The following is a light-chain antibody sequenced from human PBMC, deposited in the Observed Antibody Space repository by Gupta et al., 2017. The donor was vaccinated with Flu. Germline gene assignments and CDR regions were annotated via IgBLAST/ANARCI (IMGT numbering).Light chain of an antibody. CDR1: RSVSSH. Sequence: PATRSLLPGERATLACRASRSVSSHLAWYPPTPGQAPRILIEDASNRATGIPARISGSGSGTDFTLTISSLEPEDFAVYYCQQRSSWPKTFGQGTKVEIK. V-gene: IGKV3-11*01. CDR3: QQRSSWPKT. J-gene: IGKJ1*01. CDR2: DAS.